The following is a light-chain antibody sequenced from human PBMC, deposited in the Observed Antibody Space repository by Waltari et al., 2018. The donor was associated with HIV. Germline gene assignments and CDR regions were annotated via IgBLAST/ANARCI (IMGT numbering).Light chain of an antibody. J-gene: IGKJ1*01. CDR1: QSLDKW. V-gene: IGKV1-5*03. Sequence: DIQMTQSPSSLSASVGDRVTITCRASQSLDKWLAWYQQKPGTAPKLLIYRTSYVGIGVPSGFSGSGSGTEFTLTISGLQPDDVATYYCQQYQTYSRTFGQGTRVDIK. CDR3: QQYQTYSRT. CDR2: RTS.